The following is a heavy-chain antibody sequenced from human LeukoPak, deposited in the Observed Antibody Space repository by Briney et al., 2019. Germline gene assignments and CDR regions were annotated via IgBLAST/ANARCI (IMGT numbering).Heavy chain of an antibody. CDR2: ISGSGGST. CDR3: AREVSTIASFDY. CDR1: GFTFSSYA. V-gene: IGHV3-23*01. J-gene: IGHJ4*02. Sequence: GGSLRLSCAASGFTFSSYAMSWVRQAPGKGLEGVSAISGSGGSTYYADSVKGRFTISRDNSKNTLYLQMNSLRAADTALYYCAREVSTIASFDYWGQGTLVTVSS. D-gene: IGHD5/OR15-5a*01.